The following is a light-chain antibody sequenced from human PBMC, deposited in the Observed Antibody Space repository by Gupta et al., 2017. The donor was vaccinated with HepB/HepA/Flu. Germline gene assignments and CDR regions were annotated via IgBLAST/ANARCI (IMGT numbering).Light chain of an antibody. CDR3: FSYAVSSTWV. J-gene: IGLJ3*02. V-gene: IGLV2-23*02. CDR2: EVA. CDR1: ISDVGTYSL. Sequence: QSALTQPASVSGSRGQPITISCTGTISDVGTYSLVSWYQQYPGKAPKFMIYEVAKRPSGVSNRFSGTKSGNTASLTISGLQAEDEADYYCFSYAVSSTWVFGGGTKLTVL.